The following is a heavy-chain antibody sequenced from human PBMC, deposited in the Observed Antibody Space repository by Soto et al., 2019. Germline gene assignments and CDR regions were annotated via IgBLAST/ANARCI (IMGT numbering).Heavy chain of an antibody. J-gene: IGHJ5*02. Sequence: EVQLVESGGGLVHPGGSLRLSCAASGFTFSGYGMHWVRQAPGKGLECISYISGTSSTTYYADSVKGRFTISRDDAKNSVYLQMNGLRDEDTAVYYCARGCSTVGCSNWFDPWGQGTLVTVSS. D-gene: IGHD2-8*02. V-gene: IGHV3-48*02. CDR3: ARGCSTVGCSNWFDP. CDR2: ISGTSSTT. CDR1: GFTFSGYG.